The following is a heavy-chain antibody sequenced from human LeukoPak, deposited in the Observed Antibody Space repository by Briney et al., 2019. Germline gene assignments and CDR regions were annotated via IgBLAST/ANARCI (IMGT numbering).Heavy chain of an antibody. J-gene: IGHJ4*02. CDR3: AKLRYDRSGQPPDY. D-gene: IGHD6-19*01. CDR2: ISGSGGST. V-gene: IGHV3-23*01. CDR1: GFTFSSYA. Sequence: GGSLRLSCAASGFTFSSYAMSWVRQAPGKGLEWVSAISGSGGSTYYADSVKGRFTISRDNSKNTLYLQMNSLRAEDTAVYYCAKLRYDRSGQPPDYWGQGTLVTVSS.